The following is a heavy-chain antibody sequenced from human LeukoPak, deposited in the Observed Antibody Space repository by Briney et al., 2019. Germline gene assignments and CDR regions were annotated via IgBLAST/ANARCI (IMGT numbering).Heavy chain of an antibody. J-gene: IGHJ6*02. CDR2: IYHSGST. V-gene: IGHV4-4*02. Sequence: SETLSLTCAVTGASISNSNWWSWVRQPPGKGLEWIGEIYHSGSTNYKTSLKSRATISVDKSKNQFSLKLNSVTAADTAVYYCAISTMWWPSYGMDVWGQGTTVTVSS. CDR1: GASISNSNW. CDR3: AISTMWWPSYGMDV. D-gene: IGHD2-21*01.